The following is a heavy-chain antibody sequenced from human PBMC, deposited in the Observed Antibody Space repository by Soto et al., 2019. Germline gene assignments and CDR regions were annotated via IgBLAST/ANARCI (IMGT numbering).Heavy chain of an antibody. CDR1: GYTFTSYG. Sequence: ASVKVSCKASGYTFTSYGISWVRQAPGQGLEWMGWISAYNGNTNYAQKLQGRVTMTTDTSTSTAYMELRSLRSDDTAVYYCARGWRSWYSGWFDLWAQRTLVTVSS. D-gene: IGHD6-13*01. J-gene: IGHJ5*02. CDR3: ARGWRSWYSGWFDL. V-gene: IGHV1-18*01. CDR2: ISAYNGNT.